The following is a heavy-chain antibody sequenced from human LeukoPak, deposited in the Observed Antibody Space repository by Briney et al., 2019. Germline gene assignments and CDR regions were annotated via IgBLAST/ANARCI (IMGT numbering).Heavy chain of an antibody. CDR1: GFTFSSYS. J-gene: IGHJ5*02. V-gene: IGHV3-21*01. Sequence: GGSLRLSCAASGFTFSSYSMNWVRQAPGKGLEWVASISSSSSYIYYTDSVKGRFTISRDNAKNSLYLQMNSLRAEDTAVYYCAEGSWFDPWGQGTLVTVSS. CDR3: AEGSWFDP. CDR2: ISSSSSYI.